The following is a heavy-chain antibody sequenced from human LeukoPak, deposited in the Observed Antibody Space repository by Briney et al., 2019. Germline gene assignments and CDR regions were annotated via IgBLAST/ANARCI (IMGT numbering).Heavy chain of an antibody. D-gene: IGHD1-14*01. CDR3: ARVGPDEGAFDI. CDR2: ISWSGSAI. CDR1: GFKFDDYA. Sequence: GGSLRLSCIGSGFKFDDYAIHWVRQAPGKGLEWVSGISWSGSAIGSAESVKGRFTISRDNAKNSLYLQMNSLRAEDTAVYYCARVGPDEGAFDIWGQGTMVTVSS. J-gene: IGHJ3*02. V-gene: IGHV3-9*01.